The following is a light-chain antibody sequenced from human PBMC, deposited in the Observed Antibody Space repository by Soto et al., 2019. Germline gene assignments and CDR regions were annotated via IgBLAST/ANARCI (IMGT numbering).Light chain of an antibody. CDR3: CSYAGSYTLV. CDR1: SSDVGGYNY. J-gene: IGLJ1*01. Sequence: QSVLTQPRSVSGSPGQSVTISCTGTSSDVGGYNYVSWYQQHPGKAPKLMTYDVNKRPSGVPDRFSGSKSGNTASLTISRLQAEDEADYYCCSYAGSYTLVFGTGTKVTVL. V-gene: IGLV2-11*01. CDR2: DVN.